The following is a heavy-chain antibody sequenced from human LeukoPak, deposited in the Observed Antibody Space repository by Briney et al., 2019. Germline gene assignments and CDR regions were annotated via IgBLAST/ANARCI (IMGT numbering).Heavy chain of an antibody. J-gene: IGHJ6*02. CDR3: AKARGPREGVIAAIYYSGMDV. Sequence: GGSLRLSCAGSGFTFGDYAMAWVRHTPGKGLAWVSSINRNDGRTGYAESVRGRFTVFRDDSKNTLDLQMNSLRVEDTAVYYCAKARGPREGVIAAIYYSGMDVWGQGTTVTVSS. V-gene: IGHV3-20*04. CDR2: INRNDGRT. CDR1: GFTFGDYA. D-gene: IGHD2-15*01.